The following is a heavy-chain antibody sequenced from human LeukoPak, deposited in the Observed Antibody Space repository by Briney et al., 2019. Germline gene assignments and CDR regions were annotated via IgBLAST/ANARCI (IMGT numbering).Heavy chain of an antibody. D-gene: IGHD3-10*01. CDR3: ARLEVRGVILKYNWFDP. CDR2: INPNSGGT. J-gene: IGHJ5*02. Sequence: ASVKVSCKASGYSFTGYDMHWVRQAPGQGLEWMGWINPNSGGTNYAQKFQGRVTMTRDTSISTAYMELSRLRSGDTAVYYCARLEVRGVILKYNWFDPWGQGTLVTVSS. V-gene: IGHV1-2*02. CDR1: GYSFTGYD.